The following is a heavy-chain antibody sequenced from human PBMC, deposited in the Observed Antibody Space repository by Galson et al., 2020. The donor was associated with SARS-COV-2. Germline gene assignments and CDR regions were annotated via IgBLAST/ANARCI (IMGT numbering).Heavy chain of an antibody. V-gene: IGHV3-30*04. CDR3: ARDRIGELLQDY. CDR1: GFTFSSYA. J-gene: IGHJ4*02. CDR2: ISYDGSNK. D-gene: IGHD3-10*01. Sequence: SLRLSCAASGFTFSSYAMHWVRQAPGKGLEWVAVISYDGSNKYYADSVKGRFTISRDNSKNTLYLQMNSLRAEDTAVYYCARDRIGELLQDYWGQGTLVTVSS.